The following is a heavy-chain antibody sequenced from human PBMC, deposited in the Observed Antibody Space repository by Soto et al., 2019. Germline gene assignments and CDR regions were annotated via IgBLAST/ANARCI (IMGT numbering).Heavy chain of an antibody. D-gene: IGHD2-15*01. V-gene: IGHV3-74*01. Sequence: EVQLVESGGGLVQPGGSLRLSCAASGFTFSNYWMYWVRQAPGKGLVWVSGINSDGSVASYADSVKGRLTISRDNVKSPQCLQMDSLRAEDTAVYYCARGDCVGGTCYSLAGSFYYDIDVWGKGTTVTVFS. CDR3: ARGDCVGGTCYSLAGSFYYDIDV. CDR2: INSDGSVA. J-gene: IGHJ6*03. CDR1: GFTFSNYW.